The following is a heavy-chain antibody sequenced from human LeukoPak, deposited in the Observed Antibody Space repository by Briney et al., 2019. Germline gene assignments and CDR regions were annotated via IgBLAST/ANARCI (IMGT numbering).Heavy chain of an antibody. CDR1: GFAFSSYW. V-gene: IGHV3-74*01. D-gene: IGHD1-14*01. CDR3: ARGASNRFDY. J-gene: IGHJ4*02. CDR2: INNDGSRT. Sequence: GGSLRLSCAASGFAFSSYWMHWVRQAPGKGLVWVSRINNDGSRTSYADSVKGRFTVSRDNAKNTLYLQMNSPRAEDTAVYYCARGASNRFDYWGQGTLVTVSS.